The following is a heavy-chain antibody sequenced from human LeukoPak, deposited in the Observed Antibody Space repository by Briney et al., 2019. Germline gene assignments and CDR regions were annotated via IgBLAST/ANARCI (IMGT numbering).Heavy chain of an antibody. Sequence: SETLSLTCAVYGGSFSGYSRNWIRQPPVKGLEWIGEINHSGGTNYNPSLKSRVTISVDTSKKQFSLKLSSVTAADTAVYYCARGVDYYGVWGQGTLVTVSS. J-gene: IGHJ4*02. D-gene: IGHD3-10*01. CDR2: INHSGGT. CDR3: ARGVDYYGV. V-gene: IGHV4-34*01. CDR1: GGSFSGYS.